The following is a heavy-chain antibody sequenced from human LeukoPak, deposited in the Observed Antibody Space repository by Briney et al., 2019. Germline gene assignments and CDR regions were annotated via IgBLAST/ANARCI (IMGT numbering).Heavy chain of an antibody. J-gene: IGHJ3*02. Sequence: SETLSLTCTVSGGSISSGGYYWSWIRQHPGKGLEWIAYIYYTGSTYYNPSLKSRLTISVDTSKNHSSLRLSSMTAADTAVYYCARVPSVIDAFDIWGQGTMVIVSS. CDR2: IYYTGST. V-gene: IGHV4-31*03. D-gene: IGHD2-21*01. CDR1: GGSISSGGYY. CDR3: ARVPSVIDAFDI.